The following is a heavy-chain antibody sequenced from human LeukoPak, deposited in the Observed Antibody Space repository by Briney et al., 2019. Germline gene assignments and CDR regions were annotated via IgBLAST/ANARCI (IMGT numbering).Heavy chain of an antibody. CDR1: GFTFSSYA. V-gene: IGHV3-30*04. D-gene: IGHD3-9*01. Sequence: GRSLRLSCAASGFTFSSYAMRWVRQAPGKGLEWVAVISYDGSNKYYADSVKGRFTISRDNSKNTLYLQMNSLRAEDTAVYYCARDLDDILTGYYKAPGYWGQGTLVTVSS. J-gene: IGHJ4*02. CDR3: ARDLDDILTGYYKAPGY. CDR2: ISYDGSNK.